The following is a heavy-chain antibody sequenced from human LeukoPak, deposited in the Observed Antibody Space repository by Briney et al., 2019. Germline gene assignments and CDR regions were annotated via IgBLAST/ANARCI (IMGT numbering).Heavy chain of an antibody. Sequence: GGSLRLSCAASGFTFSSYWMSWVRQAPGKGLERVANIKQDGSEKYYVDSVKGRFTISRDNAKNTLDLQMNSLRTDDTAVYFCARGDKAVAFDWFDPWGQGTLVSVSS. V-gene: IGHV3-7*01. CDR3: ARGDKAVAFDWFDP. CDR1: GFTFSSYW. D-gene: IGHD6-19*01. J-gene: IGHJ5*02. CDR2: IKQDGSEK.